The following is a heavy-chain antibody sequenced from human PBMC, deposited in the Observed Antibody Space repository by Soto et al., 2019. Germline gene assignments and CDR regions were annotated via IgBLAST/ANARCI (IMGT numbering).Heavy chain of an antibody. J-gene: IGHJ6*03. V-gene: IGHV4-59*01. Sequence: SETLSLTCTFSGGSISSYYWSWIRQPPGKGLEWIGYIYYSGSTDYNPSLKSRVTISVDTSKNQFSLKLSSVTAADTAVYYCARFYSRYYYYMDVWGKGTTVTVSS. D-gene: IGHD4-4*01. CDR2: IYYSGST. CDR1: GGSISSYY. CDR3: ARFYSRYYYYMDV.